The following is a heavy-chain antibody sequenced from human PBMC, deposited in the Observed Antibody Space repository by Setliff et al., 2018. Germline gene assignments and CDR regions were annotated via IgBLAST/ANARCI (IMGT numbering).Heavy chain of an antibody. J-gene: IGHJ4*02. D-gene: IGHD3-3*01. CDR1: GGSFSNYY. CDR2: VSHSGST. CDR3: ARHLARGMQIFGVAPRFGY. V-gene: IGHV4-34*01. Sequence: TLSLTCAVYGGSFSNYYWSWIRQPPGKGLEWLGEVSHSGSTNYKPSLKGRVAMSVDNANNSLYLQMDSLKAEDTAVYYCARHLARGMQIFGVAPRFGYWGQGTLVTVSS.